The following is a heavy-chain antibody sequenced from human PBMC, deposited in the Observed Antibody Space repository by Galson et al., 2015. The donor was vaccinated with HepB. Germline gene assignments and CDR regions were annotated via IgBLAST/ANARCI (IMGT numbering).Heavy chain of an antibody. J-gene: IGHJ4*02. CDR3: ASLIIYGDYPLKPSHDY. CDR2: INSDGRSI. CDR1: GFSFSTYW. Sequence: SLRLSCAASGFSFSTYWMHWVRQAPGKGLVWVSRINSDGRSISYADSVKGRFTISRDNAKNTLYLQMSSLRAEDTAVYYCASLIIYGDYPLKPSHDYWGLGTLVTVSS. V-gene: IGHV3-74*01. D-gene: IGHD4-17*01.